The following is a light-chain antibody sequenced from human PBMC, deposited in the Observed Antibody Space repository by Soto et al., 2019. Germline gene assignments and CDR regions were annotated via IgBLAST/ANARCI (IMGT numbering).Light chain of an antibody. CDR2: GAS. CDR1: QNVSNNY. J-gene: IGKJ1*01. Sequence: ESVLTQSPVTLSLSPWEIGTLSWRASQNVSNNYLAWYQQKPGQAPRLLIYGASNRATGIPDRFSGSGSGTDFTLTISRLEPEDFAVYYCQQYGSSGTFGQGTKVDIK. V-gene: IGKV3-20*01. CDR3: QQYGSSGT.